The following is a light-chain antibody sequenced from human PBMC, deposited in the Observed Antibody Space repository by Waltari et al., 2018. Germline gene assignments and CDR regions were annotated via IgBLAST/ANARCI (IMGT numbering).Light chain of an antibody. V-gene: IGLV3-25*03. Sequence: SYELTQPPSVSVSPGQTARITCSGDALPKQYACWYQQKPGQAPVVVIYKDTERPSGIPKRFSGSSSGTTVTLTISGVQAEDEADYYCQSADSSGKVFGGGTKLTVL. CDR2: KDT. CDR1: ALPKQY. J-gene: IGLJ2*01. CDR3: QSADSSGKV.